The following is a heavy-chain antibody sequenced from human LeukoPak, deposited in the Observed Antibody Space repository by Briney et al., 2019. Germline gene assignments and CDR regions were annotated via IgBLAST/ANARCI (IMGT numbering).Heavy chain of an antibody. Sequence: GGSLRLSCAASVFTFSSYEMNWVRQAPGKGLEWVSYISSSGSTIYYADSVKGRFTISRDNAKNSLYLQMNSLRAEDTAVYYCARALPQYYDFWSGYYTGPYYYGMDVWGQGTTVTVSS. CDR2: ISSSGSTI. J-gene: IGHJ6*02. D-gene: IGHD3-3*01. CDR3: ARALPQYYDFWSGYYTGPYYYGMDV. V-gene: IGHV3-48*03. CDR1: VFTFSSYE.